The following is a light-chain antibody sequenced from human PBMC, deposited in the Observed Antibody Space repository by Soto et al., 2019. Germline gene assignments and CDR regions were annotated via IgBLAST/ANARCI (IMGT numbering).Light chain of an antibody. V-gene: IGKV3-20*01. CDR2: RAS. J-gene: IGKJ4*01. Sequence: EIVLTQSPGTLSLSPGERATLSCSASQSVNNNYLAWYPQIPGQAPRLRIYRASSRATGIPDRFSGSGSGTDFTVTLSRLEPEDVAVYYCQHYVDTPLTCGGGTKVEIK. CDR3: QHYVDTPLT. CDR1: QSVNNNY.